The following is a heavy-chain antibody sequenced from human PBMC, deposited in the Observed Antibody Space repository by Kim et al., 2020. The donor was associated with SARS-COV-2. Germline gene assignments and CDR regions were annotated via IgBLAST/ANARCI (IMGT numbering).Heavy chain of an antibody. V-gene: IGHV1-46*01. J-gene: IGHJ4*02. Sequence: ARKFKGRLTVTRDTSTSTVYMELSSLRSEDTAVYYCARDGATVVTPGYFDYWGQGTLVTVS. CDR3: ARDGATVVTPGYFDY. D-gene: IGHD4-17*01.